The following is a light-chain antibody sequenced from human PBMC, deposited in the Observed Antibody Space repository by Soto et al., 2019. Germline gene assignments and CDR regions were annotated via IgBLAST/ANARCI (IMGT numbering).Light chain of an antibody. V-gene: IGLV1-47*01. CDR1: SSNIGSNY. J-gene: IGLJ3*02. Sequence: QPVLTQPPSASGTPGQRVTISCSGSSSNIGSNYVYWYQQLPGTAPKLLIYRNNQRPSGVPDRFSGSKSGTSASLAISGLRSEDEDDYYCAAWDDSLSGPVFGGGTKVIVL. CDR3: AAWDDSLSGPV. CDR2: RNN.